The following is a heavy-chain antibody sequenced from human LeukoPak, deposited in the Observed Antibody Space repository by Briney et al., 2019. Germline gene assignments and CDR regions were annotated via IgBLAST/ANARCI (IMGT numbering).Heavy chain of an antibody. D-gene: IGHD6-6*01. CDR1: GGSFNTYP. J-gene: IGHJ4*02. V-gene: IGHV1-69*01. Sequence: SVKVSCKTSGGSFNTYPINWVRQAPGQGLEWMGGIIPIFGRANYARNFQGRVTITADESSSTAYMELSSLRSDDTAVYYCASGPSDLGSSSQYWGQGTLVTVSS. CDR3: ASGPSDLGSSSQY. CDR2: IIPIFGRA.